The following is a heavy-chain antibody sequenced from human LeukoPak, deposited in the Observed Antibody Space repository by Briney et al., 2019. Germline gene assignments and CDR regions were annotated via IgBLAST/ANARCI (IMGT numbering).Heavy chain of an antibody. CDR1: GLSFSSNY. CDR3: ARGRLHNYYDSSGHPFDY. Sequence: PGGSLRLSCAASGLSFSSNYMSWVRQAPGKGLEWVSVIYSGGSRYYAGSVKGRLTISRHNSNNTLYLQMNSLRADDTAVYYCARGRLHNYYDSSGHPFDYWGQGTLVTVSS. CDR2: IYSGGSR. V-gene: IGHV3-53*04. J-gene: IGHJ4*02. D-gene: IGHD3-22*01.